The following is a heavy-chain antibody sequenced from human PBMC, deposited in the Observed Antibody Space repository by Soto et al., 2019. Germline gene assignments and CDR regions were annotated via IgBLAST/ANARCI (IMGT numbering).Heavy chain of an antibody. CDR1: GFSVSENY. CDR3: ARDVYGDYTFDS. V-gene: IGHV3-53*02. J-gene: IGHJ4*02. CDR2: IESGGNS. D-gene: IGHD4-17*01. Sequence: EVQLVETGGGFIQPGGSLRLSCVASGFSVSENYMNWVRQAPGKGLEWVSVIESGGNSYYADSVKGRFIIARDNSKNPLFIQMNSLRADDPAVYHCARDVYGDYTFDSWGQGTLVTVSS.